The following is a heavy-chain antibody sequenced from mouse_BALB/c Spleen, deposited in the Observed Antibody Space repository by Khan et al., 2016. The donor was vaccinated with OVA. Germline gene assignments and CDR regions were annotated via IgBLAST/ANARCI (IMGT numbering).Heavy chain of an antibody. Sequence: VQLQESGPGLVAPSQSLSITCTVTGFSLTSYAIHWIRQPPGKGLEWLGVIWAGGSTNYNSALMSRLSISKDNSKSQVFLKMNSLQTHDTAIYYCARNRELDYFDYWGQGTTLTVFS. J-gene: IGHJ2*01. CDR3: ARNRELDYFDY. CDR1: GFSLTSYA. D-gene: IGHD3-2*01. CDR2: IWAGGST. V-gene: IGHV2-9*02.